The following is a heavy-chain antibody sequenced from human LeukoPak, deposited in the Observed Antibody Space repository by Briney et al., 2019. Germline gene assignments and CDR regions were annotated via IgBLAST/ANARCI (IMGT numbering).Heavy chain of an antibody. J-gene: IGHJ4*02. V-gene: IGHV3-23*01. Sequence: GGSLRLLCAASGFPFRNYAMTGVRQAPGKGLERISGISDSGDRTYYADSVEGRFTISRDNSKNMLYLQMNSLRVEDTALYYCAKGLGTSGYHDYWGQGTLVTVSS. CDR3: AKGLGTSGYHDY. CDR1: GFPFRNYA. D-gene: IGHD3-22*01. CDR2: ISDSGDRT.